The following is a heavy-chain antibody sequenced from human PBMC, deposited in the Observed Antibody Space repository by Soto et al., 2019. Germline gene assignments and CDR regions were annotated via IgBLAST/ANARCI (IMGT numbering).Heavy chain of an antibody. CDR2: IGAKSGSA. J-gene: IGHJ4*02. D-gene: IGHD3-22*01. Sequence: ASVKVSCKASGYTFTTHYIHWVRQAPGQGPEWMGIIGAKSGSAGYARKLQGRVTMTTDTPTSTAYMELRSLRSDDTAVYYCARVATYYYDSSGYFFDYWGQGTLVTVSS. CDR1: GYTFTTHY. CDR3: ARVATYYYDSSGYFFDY. V-gene: IGHV1-46*01.